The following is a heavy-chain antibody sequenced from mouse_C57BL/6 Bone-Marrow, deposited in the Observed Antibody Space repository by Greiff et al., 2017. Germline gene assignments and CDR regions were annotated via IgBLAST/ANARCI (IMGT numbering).Heavy chain of an antibody. CDR3: TRTTVVPHWYFDV. V-gene: IGHV1-5*01. CDR1: GYTFTSYW. CDR2: IYPGNSDT. D-gene: IGHD1-1*01. Sequence: EVQLQQSGTVLARPGASVKMSCKTSGYTFTSYWMHWVKQRPGQGLEWIGAIYPGNSDTSYNQKFKGKAKLTAVTSASTAYMELSSLTNEDSAVYYCTRTTVVPHWYFDVWGTGTTVTVSS. J-gene: IGHJ1*03.